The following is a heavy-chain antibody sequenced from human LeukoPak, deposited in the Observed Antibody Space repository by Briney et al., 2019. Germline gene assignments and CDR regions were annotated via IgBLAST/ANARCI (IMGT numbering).Heavy chain of an antibody. D-gene: IGHD6-13*01. CDR3: ARHHIAAAGRPAEYFQH. J-gene: IGHJ1*01. V-gene: IGHV4-30-4*01. Sequence: SETLSLTCTVSGGSISSGDYYWSWIRQPPGKGLEWIGYIYYSGSTYYNPSLKSRVTISVDTSKNQFSLKLSSVTAADTAVYYCARHHIAAAGRPAEYFQHWGQGTLVTVSS. CDR2: IYYSGST. CDR1: GGSISSGDYY.